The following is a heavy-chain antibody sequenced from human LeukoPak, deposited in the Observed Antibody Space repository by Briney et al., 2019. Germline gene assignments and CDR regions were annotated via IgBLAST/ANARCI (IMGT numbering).Heavy chain of an antibody. CDR2: SGGST. D-gene: IGHD3-16*01. J-gene: IGHJ6*02. V-gene: IGHV3-23*01. CDR3: AREQGTLGGLGYYYYGMDV. Sequence: SGGSTYYADSVKGRFTISRDNSKNTLYLQMNSLRAEDTAVYYCAREQGTLGGLGYYYYGMDVWGQGTTVTVSS.